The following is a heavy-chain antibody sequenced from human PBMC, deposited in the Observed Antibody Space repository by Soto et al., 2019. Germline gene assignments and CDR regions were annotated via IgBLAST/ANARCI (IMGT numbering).Heavy chain of an antibody. CDR3: AREGGPDDSSGYYYGTFSFEI. Sequence: PGGSLRLSCAVSGVTLTNVWMNWVRQAPGKGPEWVSVLYSGGSTYYADSVKGRFTISRDNSKNTLYLQMNSLRAEDTAVYYCAREGGPDDSSGYYYGTFSFEIWGQGT. V-gene: IGHV3-66*01. CDR2: LYSGGST. D-gene: IGHD3-22*01. CDR1: GVTLTNVW. J-gene: IGHJ3*02.